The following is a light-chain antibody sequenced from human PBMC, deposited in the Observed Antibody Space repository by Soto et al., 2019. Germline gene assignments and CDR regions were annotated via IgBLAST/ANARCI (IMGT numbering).Light chain of an antibody. J-gene: IGKJ5*01. Sequence: EIVLTQSPATLSLSPGERATLSCRASQSVSSYLAWYQQKPGQAPRLLIYDASSRATGIPDRFSGSGSGTDFTLTISSLESEDSAIYYCQQRSNWPSISFGQGTRLEI. V-gene: IGKV3-11*01. CDR3: QQRSNWPSIS. CDR1: QSVSSY. CDR2: DAS.